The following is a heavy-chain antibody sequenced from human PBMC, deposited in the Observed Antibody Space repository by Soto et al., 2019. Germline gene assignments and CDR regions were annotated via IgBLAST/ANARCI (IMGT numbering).Heavy chain of an antibody. V-gene: IGHV4-34*01. Sequence: SETLSLTCAVYGGSFSDYSWTWIRQSPGKALEWIGQINHSGSANYNPSLKSRVSISVGTPKNQFSLKLTSVTAADTAVYYCAIVPFPYYYDSSGPFDYWGQGTLVTVSS. CDR3: AIVPFPYYYDSSGPFDY. CDR1: GGSFSDYS. D-gene: IGHD3-22*01. CDR2: INHSGSA. J-gene: IGHJ4*02.